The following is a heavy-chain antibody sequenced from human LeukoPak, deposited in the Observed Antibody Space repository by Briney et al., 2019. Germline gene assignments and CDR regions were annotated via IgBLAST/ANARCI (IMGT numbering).Heavy chain of an antibody. J-gene: IGHJ4*02. V-gene: IGHV4-59*01. CDR3: ARTTGNYGYYFDY. CDR1: GGSINYYY. D-gene: IGHD1-7*01. CDR2: IYYRGST. Sequence: KPSETLSLTCTVSGGSINYYYWSWIRQPPGKGLEWIGYIYYRGSTNNNPSLNSRVTISVDTSKNKFSLKLTSVTAADTAVYYCARTTGNYGYYFDYWGQGTLVTVSS.